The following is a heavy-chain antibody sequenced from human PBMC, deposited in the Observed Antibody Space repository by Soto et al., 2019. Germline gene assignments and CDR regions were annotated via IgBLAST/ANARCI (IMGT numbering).Heavy chain of an antibody. CDR3: AKGGPFTGGFDP. D-gene: IGHD3-16*01. J-gene: IGHJ5*02. Sequence: EGQLLQSGGDLVQPGGSLRLSCAGSGLTLSSYAMTWIRQTPEKGLEWVSTISGRSGVPSYADSVNGRFTVSRDNSKNTLYLQMHSLRPDDTAIYYCAKGGPFTGGFDPWGQGTLVTVAS. V-gene: IGHV3-23*01. CDR2: ISGRSGVP. CDR1: GLTLSSYA.